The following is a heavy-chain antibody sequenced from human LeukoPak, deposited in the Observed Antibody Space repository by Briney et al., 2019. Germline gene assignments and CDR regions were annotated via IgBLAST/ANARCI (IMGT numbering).Heavy chain of an antibody. V-gene: IGHV4-4*07. Sequence: SETLSLTCTVSGGSVSDCYWSWIRQPAGKGLEWIGHIYTGGNTNYNPSLESQVTMSVDTSKNQFSLKLRSVTAADTAVYYCARANYVWGSYVYWGQGTLVTVSS. CDR2: IYTGGNT. D-gene: IGHD3-16*01. J-gene: IGHJ4*02. CDR1: GGSVSDCY. CDR3: ARANYVWGSYVY.